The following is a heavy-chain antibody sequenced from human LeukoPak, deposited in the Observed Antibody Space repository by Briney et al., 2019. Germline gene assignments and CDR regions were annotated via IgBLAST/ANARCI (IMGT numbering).Heavy chain of an antibody. J-gene: IGHJ4*02. Sequence: SETLSLTCTVSGGSIRSIDSYWGWIRQPPGKGLEWIGSGFYSGSTYYNPSLKSRVTISVDTSKNQFSLKLRSVTAADTAVYYYARSSSTWAECQFDFWGQGTLVTVSS. CDR3: ARSSSTWAECQFDF. CDR2: GFYSGST. D-gene: IGHD6-13*01. CDR1: GGSIRSIDSY. V-gene: IGHV4-39*07.